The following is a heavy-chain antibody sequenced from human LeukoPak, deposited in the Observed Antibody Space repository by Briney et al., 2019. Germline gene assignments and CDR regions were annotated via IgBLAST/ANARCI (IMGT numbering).Heavy chain of an antibody. CDR1: GGSISSGGYY. D-gene: IGHD3-22*01. CDR3: ARDTTLVAFDI. J-gene: IGHJ3*02. Sequence: SETLSLTCTVSGGSISSGGYYWSWIRQPPGKGLEWIGYIYYSGSTNYNPSLKSRVTISVDTSKNQFSLKLSSVTAADTAVYYCARDTTLVAFDIWGQGTMVTVSS. V-gene: IGHV4-61*08. CDR2: IYYSGST.